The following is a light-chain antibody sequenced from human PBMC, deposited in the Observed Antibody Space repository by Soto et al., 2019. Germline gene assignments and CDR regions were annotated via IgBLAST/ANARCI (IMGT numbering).Light chain of an antibody. Sequence: QSVLTQPASVSGSPGQSITISCTGTSSDVGVYNYVSWYQQHPGKAPKLMIYEVINRPSGVSNRFSGSKSGNTASLTISGLQADDEADYYCSSYTSSDTPLFGTGTKLTVL. CDR2: EVI. J-gene: IGLJ1*01. CDR3: SSYTSSDTPL. V-gene: IGLV2-14*01. CDR1: SSDVGVYNY.